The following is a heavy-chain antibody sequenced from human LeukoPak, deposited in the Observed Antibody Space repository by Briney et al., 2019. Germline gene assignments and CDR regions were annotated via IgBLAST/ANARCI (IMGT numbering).Heavy chain of an antibody. J-gene: IGHJ4*02. D-gene: IGHD2-2*02. CDR1: GGSISSGGYY. V-gene: IGHV4-31*03. Sequence: ASETLSLTCTVSGGSISSGGYYWSWIRQHPGKGLEWIGYIYYSGSTYYNPSLKSRVTISVDTSKNEFSLKLSSVTAADTAVYYCARSWAPGYCSSTTCYNFDYWGQGTLVTVSS. CDR3: ARSWAPGYCSSTTCYNFDY. CDR2: IYYSGST.